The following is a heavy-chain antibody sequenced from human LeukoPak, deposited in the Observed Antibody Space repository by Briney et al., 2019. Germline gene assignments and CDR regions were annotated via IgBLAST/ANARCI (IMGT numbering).Heavy chain of an antibody. J-gene: IGHJ5*02. CDR3: AKGLGYDILTGYSFDWFDP. CDR2: ISSSGSTI. D-gene: IGHD3-9*01. V-gene: IGHV3-48*03. Sequence: GALRLSCAASGFTFSSYEMNWVRQAPGKGLEWVSYISSSGSTIYYADSVKGRFTISRDNAKNSLYLQMNSLRAEDMALYYCAKGLGYDILTGYSFDWFDPWGQGTLVTVSS. CDR1: GFTFSSYE.